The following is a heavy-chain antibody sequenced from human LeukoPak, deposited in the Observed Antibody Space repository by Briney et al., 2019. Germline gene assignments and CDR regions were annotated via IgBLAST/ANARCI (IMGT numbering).Heavy chain of an antibody. CDR3: ARQDTITIFGVVTAATIDY. CDR1: GGSIRSYY. V-gene: IGHV4-38-2*02. Sequence: PSETLSLTCTVSGGSIRSYYWGWIRQPPGKGLEWIGSIYHSGSTYYNPSLKSRVTISVDTSKNQFSLKLSSVTAADTAVYYCARQDTITIFGVVTAATIDYWGQGTLVTVSS. D-gene: IGHD3-3*01. J-gene: IGHJ4*02. CDR2: IYHSGST.